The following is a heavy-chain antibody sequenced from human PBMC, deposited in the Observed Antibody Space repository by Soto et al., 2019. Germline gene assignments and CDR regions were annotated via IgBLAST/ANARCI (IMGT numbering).Heavy chain of an antibody. V-gene: IGHV4-31*03. Sequence: PSETLSLTCTVSGGSISSGGYYLSWIRQHPGKGLEWIGYIYYSGSTYYNPSLKSRVTISVDTSKNQFSLKLSSVTAADTAVYYCARSRAVVVVAATPSGFDPWGQGTLVTVSS. CDR1: GGSISSGGYY. D-gene: IGHD2-15*01. CDR2: IYYSGST. J-gene: IGHJ5*02. CDR3: ARSRAVVVVAATPSGFDP.